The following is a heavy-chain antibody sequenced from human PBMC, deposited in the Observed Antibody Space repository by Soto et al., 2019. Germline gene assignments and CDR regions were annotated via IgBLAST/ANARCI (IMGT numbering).Heavy chain of an antibody. Sequence: GGSLRLSCAASGFTFSSYWMSWVRQAPGKGLEWVANIKQDGSEKYYVDSVKGRFTISRDNAKNSLYLQMNSLRAEDTAVYYCARDVVPSSGYWPLYYYYGMDVWGQGTTVTVSS. CDR2: IKQDGSEK. CDR1: GFTFSSYW. V-gene: IGHV3-7*01. D-gene: IGHD3-22*01. CDR3: ARDVVPSSGYWPLYYYYGMDV. J-gene: IGHJ6*02.